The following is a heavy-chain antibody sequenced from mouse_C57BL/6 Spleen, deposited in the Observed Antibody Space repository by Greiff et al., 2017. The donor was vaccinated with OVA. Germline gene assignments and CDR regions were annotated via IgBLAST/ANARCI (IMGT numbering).Heavy chain of an antibody. CDR1: GYTFTSYW. Sequence: VQLQQPGAELVRPGSSVKLSCKASGYTFTSYWMHWVKQRPIQGLEWIGNIDPSDSETHYNQKFKDKATLTVDKSSSTAYMQLSSLTSEDSAVYYCARGEGGSNYFDYWGQGTTLTVSS. CDR2: IDPSDSET. CDR3: ARGEGGSNYFDY. D-gene: IGHD1-1*01. V-gene: IGHV1-52*01. J-gene: IGHJ2*01.